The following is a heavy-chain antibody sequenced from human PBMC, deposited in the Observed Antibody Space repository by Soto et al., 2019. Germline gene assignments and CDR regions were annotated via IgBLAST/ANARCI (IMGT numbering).Heavy chain of an antibody. J-gene: IGHJ6*02. CDR1: GGSISSSSYY. V-gene: IGHV4-39*01. CDR3: ARQVGYYYYYGMDV. Sequence: ETLSLTCTVSGGSISSSSYYWGWIRQPPGKGLEWIGSIYYSGSTYYNPSLRSRVTISVDTSKNQFSLKLSSVTAADTAVYYCARQVGYYYYYGMDVWGQGTTVTVSS. CDR2: IYYSGST.